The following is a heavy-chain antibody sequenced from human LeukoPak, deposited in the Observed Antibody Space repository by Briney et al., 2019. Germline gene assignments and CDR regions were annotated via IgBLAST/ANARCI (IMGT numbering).Heavy chain of an antibody. D-gene: IGHD6-6*01. CDR1: GFTFSSYA. CDR3: AKDGGAARPVNWFDR. Sequence: GGCLRLSCAASGFTFSSYAMSWVRQAPGKGLEWVSDISGSVGSTYYADSVKGRFTISRDNSKNTLYLQKNSLRAEDTRVYDCAKDGGAARPVNWFDRWGKGALVTVSS. V-gene: IGHV3-23*01. CDR2: ISGSVGST. J-gene: IGHJ5*02.